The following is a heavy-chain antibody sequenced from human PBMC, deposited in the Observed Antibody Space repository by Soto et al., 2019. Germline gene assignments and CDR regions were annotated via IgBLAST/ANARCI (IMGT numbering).Heavy chain of an antibody. CDR1: GACISGHF. Sequence: QVQLQESGPGLVKPSETLSLTCTVSGACISGHFWSWIRQPPGKGLEWIAYIYNSGSSYNPSLKSRVTISVDTSKNQLSLKLSSVIAADSAVYYCAINADVWGQGTTVTVSS. J-gene: IGHJ6*02. V-gene: IGHV4-59*08. CDR2: IYNSGS. CDR3: AINADV.